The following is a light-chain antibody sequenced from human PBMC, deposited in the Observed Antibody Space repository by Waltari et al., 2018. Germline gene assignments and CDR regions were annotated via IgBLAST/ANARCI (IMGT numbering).Light chain of an antibody. Sequence: QSALTQPASVSGSPGQSITISCTGPSSDVGSYNLFSWYQHHPGKAPQTMIYEGSKRPAGVSNRFSGSKSDNMASLTISGLQAEDEADYYCCSYGGSSSNWVFGGGTKLTVL. CDR1: SSDVGSYNL. CDR3: CSYGGSSSNWV. J-gene: IGLJ3*02. CDR2: EGS. V-gene: IGLV2-23*01.